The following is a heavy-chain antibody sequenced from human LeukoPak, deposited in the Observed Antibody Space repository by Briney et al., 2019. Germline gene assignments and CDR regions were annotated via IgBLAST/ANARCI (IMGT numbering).Heavy chain of an antibody. CDR2: INPNSGGT. CDR3: ARVVVVNLIYYYYYYMDV. CDR1: GYTFTGYY. V-gene: IGHV1-2*02. J-gene: IGHJ6*03. D-gene: IGHD3-22*01. Sequence: ASVKVSCKASGYTFTGYYMHWVRQAPGQGLEWMGWINPNSGGTNYAQKFQGRVTMTTDTSTSTAYMELRSLRSDDTAVYYCARVVVVNLIYYYYYYMDVWGKGTTVTISS.